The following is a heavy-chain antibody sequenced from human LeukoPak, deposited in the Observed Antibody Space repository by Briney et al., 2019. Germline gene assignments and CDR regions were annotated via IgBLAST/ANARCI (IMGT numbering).Heavy chain of an antibody. D-gene: IGHD3-16*01. Sequence: PGGSLRLSCAASGFTFSGYYMSWVRQVPGKGLEWVATIKQGGSERYYVGSVRGRFTISRDNANNSLYLQMNSLRVEDTAVYYCARRGTWHSDYWGQGTLVTVSS. V-gene: IGHV3-7*01. J-gene: IGHJ4*02. CDR2: IKQGGSER. CDR3: ARRGTWHSDY. CDR1: GFTFSGYY.